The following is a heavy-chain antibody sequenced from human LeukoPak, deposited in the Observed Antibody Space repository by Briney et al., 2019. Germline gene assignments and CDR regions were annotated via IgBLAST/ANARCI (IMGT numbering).Heavy chain of an antibody. CDR3: SRVNYYGSGSYTY. CDR1: GGSFSGYY. V-gene: IGHV4-34*01. D-gene: IGHD3-10*01. J-gene: IGHJ4*02. CDR2: INLSGST. Sequence: SETLSLTCAVYGGSFSGYYWSWIRQPPGKGLEWIGEINLSGSTNYNPSLKSRVTISVDTSKNQFSLKLSSVTAADTAVYYCSRVNYYGSGSYTYWGQGTLVTVSS.